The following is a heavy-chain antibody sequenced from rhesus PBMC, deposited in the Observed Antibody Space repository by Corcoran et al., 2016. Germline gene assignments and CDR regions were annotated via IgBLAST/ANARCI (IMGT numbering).Heavy chain of an antibody. V-gene: IGHV4-173*01. CDR1: GGSISSNY. D-gene: IGHD3-3*01. CDR3: AREGTYNFWTGYPFDY. J-gene: IGHJ4*01. Sequence: QLQLQESGPGLVKPSETLSLTCAVSGGSISSNYWSWIRQPPGKGRECIGLISGSGGSTDYNPSLKGRVTISTDTSKSQFSLKLSSVTAADTTVYYCAREGTYNFWTGYPFDYWGQGVLVTVSS. CDR2: ISGSGGST.